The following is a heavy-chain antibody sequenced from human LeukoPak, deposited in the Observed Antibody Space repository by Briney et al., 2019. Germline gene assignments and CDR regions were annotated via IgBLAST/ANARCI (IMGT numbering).Heavy chain of an antibody. Sequence: SETLSLTCAVSGYSISSGYYWGWIRQPPGKGLEWIGSIYHSGSTYYNPSLKSRVTISVDTSKNQFSLKLSSVTAADTAVNYCARRYCSSTSCSPYYYYYMGVWGKGTTVTVSS. D-gene: IGHD2-2*01. V-gene: IGHV4-38-2*01. J-gene: IGHJ6*03. CDR2: IYHSGST. CDR1: GYSISSGYY. CDR3: ARRYCSSTSCSPYYYYYMGV.